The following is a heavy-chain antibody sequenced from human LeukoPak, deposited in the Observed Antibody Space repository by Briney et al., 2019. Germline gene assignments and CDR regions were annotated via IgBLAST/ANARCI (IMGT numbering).Heavy chain of an antibody. CDR1: GGSFSGYY. D-gene: IGHD2-15*01. V-gene: IGHV4-34*01. J-gene: IGHJ5*02. CDR3: AREIVAATPWFDP. CDR2: INHSGST. Sequence: PSETLSLTCAVYGGSFSGYYWSWIRQPPGKGLEWIGEINHSGSTNYNPSLKSRVTMSVDTSKNQFSLKLSSVTAADTAVYYCAREIVAATPWFDPWGQGTLVTVSS.